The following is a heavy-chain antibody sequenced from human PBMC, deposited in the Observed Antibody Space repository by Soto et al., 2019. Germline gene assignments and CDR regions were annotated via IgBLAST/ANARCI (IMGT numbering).Heavy chain of an antibody. CDR3: AKDAVGIAVAGTWREPGYFDY. V-gene: IGHV3-30*18. CDR2: ISYDGSNK. D-gene: IGHD6-19*01. J-gene: IGHJ4*02. Sequence: SGGSLRLSCAASGFTFSSYGMHWVRQAPGKGLEWVAVISYDGSNKYYADSVKGRFTISRDNSKNTLYLQMNSLRAEDTAVFYCAKDAVGIAVAGTWREPGYFDYWGQGTLVTVSS. CDR1: GFTFSSYG.